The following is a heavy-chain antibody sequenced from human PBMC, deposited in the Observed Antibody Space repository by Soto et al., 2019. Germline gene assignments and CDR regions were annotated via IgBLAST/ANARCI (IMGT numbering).Heavy chain of an antibody. CDR3: AKNWGIVGATGIDY. Sequence: GGSLTLSCAASGFTLSSYAWSWVRQPPGKGLEWVSAISGSGGSKYDADSVKGRFTISRDNYKNTLYLQMNSLRAEDTAVYYCAKNWGIVGATGIDYWGQGTLVTVSS. CDR2: ISGSGGSK. J-gene: IGHJ4*02. V-gene: IGHV3-23*01. D-gene: IGHD1-26*01. CDR1: GFTLSSYA.